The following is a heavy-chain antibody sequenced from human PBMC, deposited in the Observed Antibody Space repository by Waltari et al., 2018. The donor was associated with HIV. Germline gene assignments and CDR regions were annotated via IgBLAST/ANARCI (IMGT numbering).Heavy chain of an antibody. D-gene: IGHD2-21*02. CDR3: ARDLQGRDFAGVG. Sequence: QVQLVESGGGVVQPGRSLRLSCAASGFPLSSYGMPWVRQAPGKGLEWVAVIWYDGSNKYYADSVKGRFTISRDNSKNTLYLQMNSLRAEDTAVYYCARDLQGRDFAGVGWGQGTLVTVSS. CDR1: GFPLSSYG. J-gene: IGHJ4*02. V-gene: IGHV3-33*01. CDR2: IWYDGSNK.